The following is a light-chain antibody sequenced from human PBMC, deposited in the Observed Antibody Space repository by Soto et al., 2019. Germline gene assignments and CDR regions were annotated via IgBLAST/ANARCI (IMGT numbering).Light chain of an antibody. CDR1: QSINSW. V-gene: IGKV1-5*01. J-gene: IGKJ1*01. CDR3: QQYNSYST. CDR2: DAS. Sequence: DIQMTQSPSTLSASVGDRVTITCRASQSINSWLAWYQQKPGKAPKLLIYDASSLESGVPSRFSGSGSGTEFTLTIISLQPDDFATYYCQQYNSYSTFGQGTKVDIK.